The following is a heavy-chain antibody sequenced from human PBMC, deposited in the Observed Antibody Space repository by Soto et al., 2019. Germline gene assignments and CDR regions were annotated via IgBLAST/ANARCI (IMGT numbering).Heavy chain of an antibody. Sequence: QAQLVHSGAEVKKPGSSVKVSCKASGGTFSSHTFSWVRQAPGQGLEWMGRIIPALGTATYAQKFQGRVTITADESATTVYMELNSLRSEDTAVYCCARPDFGDYWYFDLWGRGTLVTVSS. D-gene: IGHD4-17*01. J-gene: IGHJ2*01. V-gene: IGHV1-69*08. CDR3: ARPDFGDYWYFDL. CDR2: IIPALGTA. CDR1: GGTFSSHT.